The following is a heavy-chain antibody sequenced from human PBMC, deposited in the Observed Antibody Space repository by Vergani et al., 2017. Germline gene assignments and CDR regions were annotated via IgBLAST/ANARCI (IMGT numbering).Heavy chain of an antibody. CDR1: GFSLSTSGMC. CDR2: IDWDDDK. V-gene: IGHV2-70*15. D-gene: IGHD3-22*01. Sequence: QVTLRESGPALVKPTQTLILTCTFSGFSLSTSGMCVSWIRQPPGKALEWLARIDWDDDKYYSTSLKTRLTISKDTSKNQVVLTMTNMDPVDTATYYCARIXYYDSSGYYYGMDVWGQGTTVTVSS. CDR3: ARIXYYDSSGYYYGMDV. J-gene: IGHJ6*02.